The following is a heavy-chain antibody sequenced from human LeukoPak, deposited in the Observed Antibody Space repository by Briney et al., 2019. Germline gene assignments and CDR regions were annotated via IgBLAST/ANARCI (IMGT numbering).Heavy chain of an antibody. D-gene: IGHD6-19*01. CDR3: ASSRSSSGWPLIDY. CDR1: GGSINSYY. CDR2: IYYSGST. Sequence: SETLSLTCTVSGGSINSYYWSWIRQPPGKGLEWVGYIYYSGSTNYKPSLKRRVTISVDTSKNQFSLKVSSVTAADTAVYYCASSRSSSGWPLIDYWGQGALVTVSS. J-gene: IGHJ4*02. V-gene: IGHV4-59*01.